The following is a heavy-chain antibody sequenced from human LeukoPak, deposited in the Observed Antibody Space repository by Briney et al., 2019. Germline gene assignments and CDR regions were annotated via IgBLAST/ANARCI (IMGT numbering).Heavy chain of an antibody. CDR2: IIPIFGTA. D-gene: IGHD6-13*01. CDR3: ARRRLGAAAGTGRFDP. CDR1: GGTFSSYA. J-gene: IGHJ5*02. Sequence: APVKVSCKASGGTFSSYAISWVRQAPGQGLEWMGGIIPIFGTANYAQKFQGRVTITTDESTSTAYMELSSLRSEDTAVYYCARRRLGAAAGTGRFDPWGQGTLVTVSS. V-gene: IGHV1-69*05.